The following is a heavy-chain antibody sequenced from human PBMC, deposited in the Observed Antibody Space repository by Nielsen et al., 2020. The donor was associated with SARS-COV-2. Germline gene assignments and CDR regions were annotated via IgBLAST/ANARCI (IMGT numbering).Heavy chain of an antibody. V-gene: IGHV4-59*12. CDR2: IHSIGST. J-gene: IGHJ5*02. D-gene: IGHD3-22*01. CDR3: AIRSSGYYNWFDP. Sequence: SETLSLTCTVSGASIRSYYWSWLRQPPGKGLEWIGYIHSIGSTNYNPSLKSRVTISVDKSKNQFSLKLSSVTAADTAVYYCAIRSSGYYNWFDPWGQGTLVTVSS. CDR1: GASIRSYY.